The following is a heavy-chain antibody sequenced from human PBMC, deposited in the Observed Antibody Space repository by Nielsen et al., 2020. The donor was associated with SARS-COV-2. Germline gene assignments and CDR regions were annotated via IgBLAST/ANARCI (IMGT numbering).Heavy chain of an antibody. V-gene: IGHV1-18*01. Sequence: WVRQAPGQGLEWMGWITTHNGLTNYAHKLQGRVTMTTDTSTSTVYMELRSLRSDDTAVYYCARDRDPTGANIVLLVAANQGMDDWGHGTTVTVSS. CDR2: ITTHNGLT. J-gene: IGHJ6*02. D-gene: IGHD2-15*01. CDR3: ARDRDPTGANIVLLVAANQGMDD.